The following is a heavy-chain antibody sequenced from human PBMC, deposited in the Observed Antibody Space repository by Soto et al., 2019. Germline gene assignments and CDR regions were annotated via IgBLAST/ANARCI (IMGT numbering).Heavy chain of an antibody. CDR2: IKSEGDGATT. D-gene: IGHD2-15*01. J-gene: IGHJ6*02. V-gene: IGHV3-15*01. Sequence: PGGSLRLSCTASGFGFNIAWMSWFRQAPGKGLEWVGRIKSEGDGATTDYAAPVKGRFTISRDDSKNTLYVQMNSLKTEDTAVYFCTRQGRYCVDSICSHYARYGVDVWGQGTTVTVSS. CDR3: TRQGRYCVDSICSHYARYGVDV. CDR1: GFGFNIAW.